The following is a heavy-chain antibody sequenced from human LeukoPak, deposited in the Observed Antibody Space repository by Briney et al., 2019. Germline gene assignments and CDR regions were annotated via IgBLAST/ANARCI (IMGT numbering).Heavy chain of an antibody. CDR1: GGSISSYY. D-gene: IGHD6-6*01. V-gene: IGHV4-59*01. CDR2: IYYSGST. Sequence: NPSETLSLXCTVSGGSISSYYWSWIRQPPGKGLEWIGYIYYSGSTNYNPSLKSRVTMSVDTSKNQFSLKLSSVTAADTAVYYCARESEYSSSSAEYFQHWGQGTLVTVSS. J-gene: IGHJ1*01. CDR3: ARESEYSSSSAEYFQH.